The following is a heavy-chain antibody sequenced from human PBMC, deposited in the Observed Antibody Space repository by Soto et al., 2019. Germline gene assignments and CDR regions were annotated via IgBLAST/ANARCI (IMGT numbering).Heavy chain of an antibody. V-gene: IGHV4-59*01. J-gene: IGHJ4*02. D-gene: IGHD5-12*01. CDR1: GGSINNYY. CDR3: ARTERWLQDRFDY. CDR2: IYYSGGT. Sequence: KPSETLSLTCTVSGGSINNYYWSWIRQPPGKGLEWIGYIYYSGGTNYNPTLKSRVTISVDTSKNQFSLKLSSVTAADTAVYYCARTERWLQDRFDYWGQGTLVTVSS.